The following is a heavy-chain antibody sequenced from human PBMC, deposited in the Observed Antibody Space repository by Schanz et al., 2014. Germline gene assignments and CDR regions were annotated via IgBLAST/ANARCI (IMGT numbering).Heavy chain of an antibody. V-gene: IGHV1-69*08. Sequence: QVQLVQSGAEVKKPGSSMKVSCKASGGTFNSYTINWVRQAPGQGLEWMGRIIPILGIANYAQKFQGRVTNTADKSTSTAYMDLSSLRPEDTAVYYCARDLTVDTGYVVHYYYYGMDVWGQGTTVTVSS. CDR2: IIPILGIA. D-gene: IGHD5-12*01. J-gene: IGHJ6*02. CDR1: GGTFNSYT. CDR3: ARDLTVDTGYVVHYYYYGMDV.